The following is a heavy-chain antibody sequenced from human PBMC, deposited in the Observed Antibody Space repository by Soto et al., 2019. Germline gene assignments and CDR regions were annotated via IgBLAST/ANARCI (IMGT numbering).Heavy chain of an antibody. CDR1: GFTFSSYW. D-gene: IGHD2-15*01. Sequence: EVQLVESGGGLVQPGGSLRLSCAASGFTFSSYWMHWVRQAPGKGLVWVSRINSDGSSTSYADSVKGRFTISRDNAKNTLYLHRNSLIAEDTAVYYCVRTSLVVAAATREDYWGQGALVTVSS. CDR3: VRTSLVVAAATREDY. J-gene: IGHJ4*02. CDR2: INSDGSST. V-gene: IGHV3-74*01.